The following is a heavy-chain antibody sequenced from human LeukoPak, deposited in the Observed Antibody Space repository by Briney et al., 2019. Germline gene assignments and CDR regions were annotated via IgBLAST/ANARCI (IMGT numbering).Heavy chain of an antibody. Sequence: GGSLRLSCAASGFTFSSYSMNWVRQAPGKGLEWVSPISSSSSYIYYADSVKGRFTISRDNAKNSLYLQMNSLRAEDTAVYYCARDIAAAGGVAFDIWGQGTMVTVSS. CDR1: GFTFSSYS. CDR2: ISSSSSYI. J-gene: IGHJ3*02. V-gene: IGHV3-21*01. D-gene: IGHD6-13*01. CDR3: ARDIAAAGGVAFDI.